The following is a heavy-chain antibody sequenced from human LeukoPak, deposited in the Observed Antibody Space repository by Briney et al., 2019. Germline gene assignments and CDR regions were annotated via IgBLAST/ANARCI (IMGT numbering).Heavy chain of an antibody. Sequence: GGSLRLSCAASGFTFSSYSMNWVRQAPGKGLECVSSISSSSSYIHYADSVKGRFTISRDNAKNSLYLQMNSLRAEDTAVYYCARGHYYDSSGYTDYWGQGTLVTVSS. D-gene: IGHD3-22*01. V-gene: IGHV3-21*01. CDR2: ISSSSSYI. CDR1: GFTFSSYS. J-gene: IGHJ4*02. CDR3: ARGHYYDSSGYTDY.